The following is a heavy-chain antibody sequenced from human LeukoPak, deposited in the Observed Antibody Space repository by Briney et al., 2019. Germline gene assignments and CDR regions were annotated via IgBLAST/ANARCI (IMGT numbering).Heavy chain of an antibody. J-gene: IGHJ4*02. V-gene: IGHV1-8*01. D-gene: IGHD3-9*01. CDR1: GYTFTSYD. CDR2: MNPNSGNT. CDR3: ARDMAYYDILTGYLRWPGGY. Sequence: GASVKDSCKASGYTFTSYDINWVRQATGQGLEWMGWMNPNSGNTGYAQKFQGRVTMTRNTSISTAYMELSRLRSDDTAVYYCARDMAYYDILTGYLRWPGGYWGQGTLVTVSS.